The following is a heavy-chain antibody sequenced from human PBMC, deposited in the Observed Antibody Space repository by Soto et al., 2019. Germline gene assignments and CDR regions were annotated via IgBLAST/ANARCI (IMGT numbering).Heavy chain of an antibody. CDR3: AKKEMLVGVSIDY. Sequence: EVQLLESGGGLVQPGGSLSLSCAASGFTFSSYAMSWFRQAPGQGLEWVSGISGIGDKTYYADSVKGRFTISRDNLMNGLYLEMNSLRAEDTAVYYCAKKEMLVGVSIDYWGQGTLVTVSS. J-gene: IGHJ4*02. CDR2: ISGIGDKT. CDR1: GFTFSSYA. D-gene: IGHD1-26*01. V-gene: IGHV3-23*01.